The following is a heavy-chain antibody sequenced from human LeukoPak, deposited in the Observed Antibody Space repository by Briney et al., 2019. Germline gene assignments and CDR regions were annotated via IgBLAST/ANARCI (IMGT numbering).Heavy chain of an antibody. CDR2: IYYSGTT. Sequence: SETLSLTCTVSGGSISSYYWSWIRQPPGKGLAWIGYIYYSGTTNYNPSLKSRVTISVDTSKNQFSLKLSSVTAADTAVYYCARGVYIAAAQYGYWGQGTLVTVSS. D-gene: IGHD6-13*01. V-gene: IGHV4-59*01. CDR1: GGSISSYY. CDR3: ARGVYIAAAQYGY. J-gene: IGHJ4*02.